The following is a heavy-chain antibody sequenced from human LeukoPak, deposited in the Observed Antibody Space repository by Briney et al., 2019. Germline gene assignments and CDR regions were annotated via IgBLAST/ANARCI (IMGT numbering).Heavy chain of an antibody. J-gene: IGHJ6*03. CDR3: ARGGATPYYYYYYMDV. Sequence: PGGSLRFSCAASGFTFSIYSMNWVRQAPGKGLEGVSYISSSSSTTIYYADSVKGRFTISRDNAKNSLYLQMNSLRVEDMAVYYCARGGATPYYYYYYMDVWGKGTTVTVSS. CDR2: ISSSSSTTI. D-gene: IGHD5-12*01. CDR1: GFTFSIYS. V-gene: IGHV3-48*01.